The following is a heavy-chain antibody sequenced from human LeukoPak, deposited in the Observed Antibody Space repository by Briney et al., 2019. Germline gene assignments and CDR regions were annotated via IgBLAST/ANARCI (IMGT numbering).Heavy chain of an antibody. V-gene: IGHV3-21*01. CDR3: ARSARYCSGGSCYSRVDYFDY. D-gene: IGHD2-15*01. J-gene: IGHJ4*02. CDR1: GFDFSTYV. CDR2: ISSSSSYI. Sequence: GGSLRLSCVASGFDFSTYVMNWVRQAPGKGLEWVSSISSSSSYIYYADSVKGRFTISRDNAKNSLYLQMNSLRAEDTAVYYCARSARYCSGGSCYSRVDYFDYWGQGTLVTVSS.